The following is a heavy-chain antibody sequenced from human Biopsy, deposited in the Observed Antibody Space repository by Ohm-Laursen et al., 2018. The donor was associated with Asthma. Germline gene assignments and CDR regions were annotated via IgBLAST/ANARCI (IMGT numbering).Heavy chain of an antibody. V-gene: IGHV4-59*01. CDR2: DYSSGST. CDR1: GFTINNFH. CDR3: ARGVDRVTGLLDHFDS. D-gene: IGHD2-21*02. J-gene: IGHJ4*02. Sequence: PSQTLSRTCPGSGFTINNFHWGRHRPPPGQGLESIGHDYSSGSTNYNPSLKSRVTISIDASKNQFSLKLTSVTAADTAVYYCARGVDRVTGLLDHFDSWGQGTLVTVSS.